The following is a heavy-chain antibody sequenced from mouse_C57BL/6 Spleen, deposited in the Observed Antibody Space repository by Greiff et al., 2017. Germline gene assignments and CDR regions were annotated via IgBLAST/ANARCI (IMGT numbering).Heavy chain of an antibody. D-gene: IGHD2-5*01. Sequence: VQLKQSGPELVKPGASVKISCKASGYTFTDYYMNWVKQSHGKSLEWIGDINPNNGGTSYNQKFKGKATLTVDKSSSTAYMELRSLTSEDSAIYYCAREGPYYSNYGFADWGQGTLVTVSA. CDR2: INPNNGGT. CDR3: AREGPYYSNYGFAD. CDR1: GYTFTDYY. J-gene: IGHJ3*01. V-gene: IGHV1-26*01.